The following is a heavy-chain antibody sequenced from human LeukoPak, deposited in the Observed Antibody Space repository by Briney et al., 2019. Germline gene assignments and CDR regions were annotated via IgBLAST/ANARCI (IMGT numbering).Heavy chain of an antibody. CDR2: IYYSGST. CDR3: ARQGAVYYGDLYWYFDL. V-gene: IGHV4-39*01. D-gene: IGHD4-17*01. Sequence: SETLSLTCTVSGGSISSSSYYWGWIRQPPGKGLEWIGSIYYSGSTYYNPSLKSRVTISVDTSKNQFSLKLSSVTAADTAVYYCARQGAVYYGDLYWYFDLWGRGTLVTVSS. J-gene: IGHJ2*01. CDR1: GGSISSSSYY.